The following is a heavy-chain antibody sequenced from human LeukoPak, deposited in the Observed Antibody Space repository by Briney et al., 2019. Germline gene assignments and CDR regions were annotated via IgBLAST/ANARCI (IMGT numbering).Heavy chain of an antibody. J-gene: IGHJ6*02. D-gene: IGHD3-3*01. V-gene: IGHV4-34*01. CDR3: ARVAPQYYDFWSGYPSYGMDV. CDR2: INHSGST. Sequence: PSETLSLTCAVYGGSFSGYYWSWIRQPPGKGLEWIGEINHSGSTNYNPSLKSRVTISVDTSKNQFSLKLSSVTAAGTAVYYCARVAPQYYDFWSGYPSYGMDVWGQGTTVTVSS. CDR1: GGSFSGYY.